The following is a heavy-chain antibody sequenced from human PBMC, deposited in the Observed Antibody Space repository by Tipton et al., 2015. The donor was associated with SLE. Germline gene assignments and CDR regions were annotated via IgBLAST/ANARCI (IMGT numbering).Heavy chain of an antibody. J-gene: IGHJ4*02. D-gene: IGHD3-22*01. CDR1: GGSISSGSYY. CDR2: IYTSGST. V-gene: IGHV4-61*02. Sequence: LRLSCKVSGGSISSGSYYWSWIRQPAGKGLEWIGRIYTSGSTNYNPSLKSRVTISVDTSKNQFSLKLSSVTAADTAVYYCARAPRYYYDSSYFDYWGQGTLVTVSS. CDR3: ARAPRYYYDSSYFDY.